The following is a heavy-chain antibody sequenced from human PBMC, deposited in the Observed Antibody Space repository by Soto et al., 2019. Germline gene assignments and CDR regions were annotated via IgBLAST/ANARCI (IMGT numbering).Heavy chain of an antibody. CDR2: ISSNGGST. Sequence: EVQLVESGGGLVQPGGSLRLSCAASGFTFSSYAMHWVRQAPGKGLEYVSAISSNGGSTYYANSVKGRFTISRDNSKNTLYLQMGSLRAEDMAVYYCARVRVPGSGRYVEAFHIWGQGTMVTVSS. CDR1: GFTFSSYA. CDR3: ARVRVPGSGRYVEAFHI. D-gene: IGHD1-26*01. J-gene: IGHJ3*02. V-gene: IGHV3-64*01.